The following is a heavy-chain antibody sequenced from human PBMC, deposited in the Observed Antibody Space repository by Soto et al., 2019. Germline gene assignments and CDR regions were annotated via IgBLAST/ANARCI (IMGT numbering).Heavy chain of an antibody. CDR2: IYYSGST. V-gene: IGHV4-31*03. CDR3: ARDGGVYDFWSGISDDAFDI. Sequence: SETLSPTCTVSGGSISSGGYYWSWIRQHPGKGLEWIGYIYYSGSTYYNPSLKSRVTISVDTSKNQFSLKLSSVTAADTAVYYCARDGGVYDFWSGISDDAFDIWGQGTMVTVS. D-gene: IGHD3-3*01. CDR1: GGSISSGGYY. J-gene: IGHJ3*02.